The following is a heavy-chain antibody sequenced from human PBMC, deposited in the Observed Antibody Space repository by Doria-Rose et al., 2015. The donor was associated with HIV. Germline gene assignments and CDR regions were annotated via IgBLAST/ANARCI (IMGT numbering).Heavy chain of an antibody. D-gene: IGHD6-13*01. J-gene: IGHJ4*02. V-gene: IGHV2-26*01. Sequence: SGPVLVKPTETLTLTCTVSGVSLSSPGMGVSWIRQPPGQALEWLATIYSDDERSYPTSLKSRLTISRGTSKSQVVLTMTDMDPVDTATYYCARIKSSRWYHKYYFDFWGQGTLVIVSA. CDR1: GVSLSSPGMG. CDR3: ARIKSSRWYHKYYFDF. CDR2: IYSDDER.